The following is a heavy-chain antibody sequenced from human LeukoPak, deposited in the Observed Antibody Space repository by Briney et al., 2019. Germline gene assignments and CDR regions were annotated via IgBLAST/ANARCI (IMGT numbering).Heavy chain of an antibody. D-gene: IGHD4-23*01. V-gene: IGHV1-69*13. Sequence: GASVKVSCKASGYTFSSYAISWVRQAPGQGLEWMGGIIPIFGIANYAQKFQGRVTITADESTSTAYMELSSLRSEDTAVYYCARADGAVGTHYYYYYYMDVWGKGTTVTISS. J-gene: IGHJ6*03. CDR1: GYTFSSYA. CDR3: ARADGAVGTHYYYYYYMDV. CDR2: IIPIFGIA.